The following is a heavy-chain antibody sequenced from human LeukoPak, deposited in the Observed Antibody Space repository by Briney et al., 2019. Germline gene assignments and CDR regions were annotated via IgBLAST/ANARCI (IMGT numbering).Heavy chain of an antibody. CDR3: AANSADYNTLGSSYKV. CDR2: IYYTGNT. Sequence: SETLSLTCTVSGVSISSSNSYWGWIRQPPGKGLEWIASIYYTGNTYYNTSLKSRVTISVDTSKNQFSLKLTSVTAADTAVYYCAANSADYNTLGSSYKVWGQGTLVTVSS. CDR1: GVSISSSNSY. J-gene: IGHJ4*02. D-gene: IGHD3-10*01. V-gene: IGHV4-39*01.